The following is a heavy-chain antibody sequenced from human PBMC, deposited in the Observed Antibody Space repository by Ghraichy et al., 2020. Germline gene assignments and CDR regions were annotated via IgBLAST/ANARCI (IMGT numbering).Heavy chain of an antibody. CDR3: ARGYVGYCSGGSCYRVSHYYYYGMDV. CDR1: GGSFSGYY. Sequence: SCAVYGGSFSGYYWSWIRQPPGKGLEWIGEINHSGSTNYNPSLKSRVTISVDTSKNQFSLQLSSVTAADTAVYYCARGYVGYCSGGSCYRVSHYYYYGMDVWGQGTTVTVSS. CDR2: INHSGST. D-gene: IGHD2-15*01. V-gene: IGHV4-34*01. J-gene: IGHJ6*02.